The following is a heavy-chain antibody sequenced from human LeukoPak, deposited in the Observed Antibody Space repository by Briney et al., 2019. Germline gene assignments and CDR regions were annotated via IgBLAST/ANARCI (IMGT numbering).Heavy chain of an antibody. V-gene: IGHV3-30*18. CDR2: ISYDGSNK. Sequence: RGGSLRLSCAASGFTFNSFGMHWVRQAPGKGLEWVAVISYDGSNKYFADSVKGRFTISRDNSKNTLYLQMNSLRAEDTAVYYCAKDYDSSGWAAFDIWGQGTMVTVPS. CDR1: GFTFNSFG. CDR3: AKDYDSSGWAAFDI. J-gene: IGHJ3*02. D-gene: IGHD3-22*01.